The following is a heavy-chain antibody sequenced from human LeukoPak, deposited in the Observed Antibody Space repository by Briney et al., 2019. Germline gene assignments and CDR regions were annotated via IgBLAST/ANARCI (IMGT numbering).Heavy chain of an antibody. V-gene: IGHV1-2*02. CDR2: INPNSGGT. J-gene: IGHJ5*02. CDR1: GYTFTGYY. CDR3: ARAGDDILTGYWFDP. D-gene: IGHD3-9*01. Sequence: ASVKVSCKASGYTFTGYYMHWVRQAPGQGLEWMGWINPNSGGTNYAQKFQGRVTMTRDTSISTAYMELSRLRSDDTAVYYCARAGDDILTGYWFDPWGQGTLVTVSS.